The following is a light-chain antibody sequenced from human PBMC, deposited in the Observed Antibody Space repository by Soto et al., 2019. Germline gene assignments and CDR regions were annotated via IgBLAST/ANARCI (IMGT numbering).Light chain of an antibody. V-gene: IGKV3-11*01. CDR3: QQRSNWPLT. CDR1: QTVRNNY. CDR2: DAS. J-gene: IGKJ4*01. Sequence: EFVLTQSPGTLSLSPGERATLSCRASQTVRNNYLAWYQQKPGQAPRVLIYDASNKATGIPGRFSGSGSGTDFTLTISSLEPDDFAVYYCQQRSNWPLTFGGGTKVDIK.